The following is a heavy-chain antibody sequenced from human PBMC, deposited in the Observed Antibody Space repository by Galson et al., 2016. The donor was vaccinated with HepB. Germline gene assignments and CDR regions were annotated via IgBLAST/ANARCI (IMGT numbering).Heavy chain of an antibody. V-gene: IGHV3-48*02. CDR1: GFSSCSYN. Sequence: LRLSCAASGFSSCSYNMNWVRQAPGKGLEWVSFLSSTSSTIYYADSVKGRFTISRDNAKNSLYLQMNSLRDEDTAVYYCSRELMGSKEYYYYGMDVWGQGTTVTVSS. CDR2: LSSTSSTI. J-gene: IGHJ6*02. CDR3: SRELMGSKEYYYYGMDV. D-gene: IGHD1-26*01.